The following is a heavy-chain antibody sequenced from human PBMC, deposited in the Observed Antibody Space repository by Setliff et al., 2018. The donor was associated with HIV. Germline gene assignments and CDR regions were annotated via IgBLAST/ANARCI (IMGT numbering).Heavy chain of an antibody. Sequence: SGPTLVNPTQTLTLTCAFSGFSLRTSGEGVGWIRQPPGKALAWLGVIYWNDHKRYSPSLNSRLTFTKDTSRNQVVLTMTNVDPMDTATYYCAHSPPFPLFDFWGQGALVTVSS. CDR2: IYWNDHK. CDR3: AHSPPFPLFDF. V-gene: IGHV2-5*01. J-gene: IGHJ4*02. CDR1: GFSLRTSGEG.